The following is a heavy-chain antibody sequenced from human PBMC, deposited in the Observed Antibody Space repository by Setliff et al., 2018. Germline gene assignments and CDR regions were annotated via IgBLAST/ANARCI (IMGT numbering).Heavy chain of an antibody. V-gene: IGHV1-18*01. J-gene: IGHJ4*02. Sequence: GASVKVSCKASGYTFRNYAFAWVRQAPGQGLEWVGWISVYNGDTNYAQKFQDRVIITRDMSTSTVYMELSSLRSEDTAVYYCAVNSGYDTSYARFDYWGQGTLVTVSS. CDR1: GYTFRNYA. CDR3: AVNSGYDTSYARFDY. D-gene: IGHD5-12*01. CDR2: ISVYNGDT.